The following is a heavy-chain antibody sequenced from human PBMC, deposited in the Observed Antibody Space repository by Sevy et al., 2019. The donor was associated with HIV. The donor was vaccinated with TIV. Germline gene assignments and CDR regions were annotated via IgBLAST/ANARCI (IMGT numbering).Heavy chain of an antibody. CDR3: ARESRWFFFHFDY. D-gene: IGHD3-10*01. Sequence: LLKQSQTLSPTCAISGDSVSTYSAAWNWIRQSPSRGLEWLGRTYYKSKWYNDYALSVKSRISINPDTPKNQISLQLNSVTPEDTAVYYCARESRWFFFHFDYWGQGTLVTVSS. CDR2: TYYKSKWYN. CDR1: GDSVSTYSAA. J-gene: IGHJ4*02. V-gene: IGHV6-1*01.